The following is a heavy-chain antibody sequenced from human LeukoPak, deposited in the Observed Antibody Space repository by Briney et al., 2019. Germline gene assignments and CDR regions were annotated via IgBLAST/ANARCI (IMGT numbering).Heavy chain of an antibody. CDR2: IYHSGST. V-gene: IGHV4-38-2*02. Sequence: SETLSLTCIVSGYSISSGYYWGWIRQPPGKGLEWIGSIYHSGSTYYNPSLKSRVTISVDTSKNQFSLKLSSVTAADTAVYYCARVGVAARPVSFDYWGQGTLVTVSS. CDR3: ARVGVAARPVSFDY. D-gene: IGHD6-6*01. CDR1: GYSISSGYY. J-gene: IGHJ4*02.